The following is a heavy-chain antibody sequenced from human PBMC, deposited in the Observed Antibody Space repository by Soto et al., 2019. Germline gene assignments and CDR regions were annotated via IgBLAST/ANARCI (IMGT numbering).Heavy chain of an antibody. CDR3: ARDGGGLDYLYYFDY. CDR1: GFTFSSYS. Sequence: GVLRLSCAASGFTFSSYSMNWVRQAPGKGLEWVSYISRTSGTIHYAGSVKGRFTISRDNAKNSLYLQMNSLRDEDTAVYYCARDGGGLDYLYYFDYWGQGALVTVSS. CDR2: ISRTSGTI. D-gene: IGHD3-10*01. V-gene: IGHV3-48*02. J-gene: IGHJ4*02.